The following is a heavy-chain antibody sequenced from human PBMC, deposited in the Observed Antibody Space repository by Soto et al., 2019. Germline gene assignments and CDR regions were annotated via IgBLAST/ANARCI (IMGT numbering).Heavy chain of an antibody. J-gene: IGHJ6*02. V-gene: IGHV1-69*01. CDR3: ARGETYLGV. Sequence: QVQLVQSGAEVKKPGSSVKVSCKASRDTFSKYAFNWVRQAPGQGLEWMGWIIPIFDSRNYAEKFQGRVTITADESTSTAYMELRSLRFEDTAVYYCARGETYLGVWGHGTTVTVSS. D-gene: IGHD3-16*01. CDR2: IIPIFDSR. CDR1: RDTFSKYA.